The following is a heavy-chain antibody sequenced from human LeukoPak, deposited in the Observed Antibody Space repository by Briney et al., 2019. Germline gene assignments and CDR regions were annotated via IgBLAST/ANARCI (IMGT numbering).Heavy chain of an antibody. CDR2: ISGSGGST. J-gene: IGHJ4*02. CDR3: AKDDERFDY. V-gene: IGHV3-23*01. CDR1: GFTFSNYG. D-gene: IGHD5-24*01. Sequence: PGGSLRLSCAASGFTFSNYGMSWVRQAPGKGLEWVSAISGSGGSTYYADSVNGRFTISRDNSKNTLYLQMNSLRAEDTAVYYCAKDDERFDYWGQGTLVTVSS.